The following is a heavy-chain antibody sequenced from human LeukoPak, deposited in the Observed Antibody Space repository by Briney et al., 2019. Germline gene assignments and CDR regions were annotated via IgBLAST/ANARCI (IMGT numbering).Heavy chain of an antibody. CDR3: GGERNWGGSESDY. CDR1: GFTFADYW. D-gene: IGHD3-16*01. J-gene: IGHJ4*02. Sequence: GGSLRLSCTASGFTFADYWMTWVRQAPGKGLEWVANIRQDESEKYYVDSVKGRFTISRDNTANALYLHMNSLRADDTAVYYCGGERNWGGSESDYWGQGTLVTVSS. CDR2: IRQDESEK. V-gene: IGHV3-7*01.